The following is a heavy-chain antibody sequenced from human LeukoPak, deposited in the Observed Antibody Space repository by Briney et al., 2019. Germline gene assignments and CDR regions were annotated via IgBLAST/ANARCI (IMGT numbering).Heavy chain of an antibody. CDR1: GFTFSSYA. CDR2: ISGSGGST. V-gene: IGHV3-23*01. D-gene: IGHD5-18*01. Sequence: GGSLRLSCAASGFTFSSYAMSWVRQAPGKGLEWVSAISGSGGSTYYADSAKGRFTISRDNSKNTLYLQMNSLRAEDTAVYYCAKAGGYSYGYGYYFDYWGQGTLVTVSS. J-gene: IGHJ4*02. CDR3: AKAGGYSYGYGYYFDY.